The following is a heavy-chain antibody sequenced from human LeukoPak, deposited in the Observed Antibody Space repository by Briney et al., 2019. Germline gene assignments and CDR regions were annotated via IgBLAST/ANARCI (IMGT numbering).Heavy chain of an antibody. CDR3: ARGDTIFGVGKALYYYGMDV. CDR2: INHSGST. J-gene: IGHJ6*02. CDR1: GGSFSGYY. Sequence: PSETLSLTCAVYGGSFSGYYWSWIRQPPGKGLEWIGEINHSGSTNYNPSLKSRVTISVDTSKNQFSLKLSSVTAADTAVYCCARGDTIFGVGKALYYYGMDVWGQGTTVTVSS. V-gene: IGHV4-34*01. D-gene: IGHD3-3*01.